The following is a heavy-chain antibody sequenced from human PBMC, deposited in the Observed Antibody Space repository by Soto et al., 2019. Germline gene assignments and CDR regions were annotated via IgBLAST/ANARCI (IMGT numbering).Heavy chain of an antibody. CDR1: GDSVSSYNYY. CDR2: IYSSGNT. V-gene: IGHV4-61*01. Sequence: TLSLTCTVSGDSVSSYNYYWTWIRQSPGKGLEWVGYIYSSGNTKYNPSLKNRVTISLHTSSNQFSLNLTSVTAADTAVYYCARDIRGYSRAFDFWGQGTLVTVPS. D-gene: IGHD5-18*01. J-gene: IGHJ4*02. CDR3: ARDIRGYSRAFDF.